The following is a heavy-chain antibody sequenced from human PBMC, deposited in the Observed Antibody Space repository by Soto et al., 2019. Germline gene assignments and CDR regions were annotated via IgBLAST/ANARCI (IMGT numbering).Heavy chain of an antibody. CDR3: ARSEGGSCHLRYYYGMDV. J-gene: IGHJ6*02. V-gene: IGHV1-8*01. Sequence: QVQLVQSGAEVKKPGASVKVSCKASGYTFTSYDINWVRQATGQGLEWMGWMNPNSGNTGYAQKFQGRVTMTRNTSISTAYMELSSLRSEDTVVYYGARSEGGSCHLRYYYGMDVWGQGTTVTVSS. D-gene: IGHD2-15*01. CDR1: GYTFTSYD. CDR2: MNPNSGNT.